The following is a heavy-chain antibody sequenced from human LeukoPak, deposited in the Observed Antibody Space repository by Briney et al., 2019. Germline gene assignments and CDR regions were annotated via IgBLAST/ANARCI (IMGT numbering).Heavy chain of an antibody. CDR2: ISSSGSYI. D-gene: IGHD2-21*01. V-gene: IGHV3-21*05. CDR1: GFTFTSYT. Sequence: GGSLRLSCAASGFTFTSYTMNWVRQAPGKGLEWVSDISSSGSYIDYADSVKGRFTISRDNAKNSLFLQMDSLRAEDTAVYYCARSLIADGAFDIWGQGTMVTVSS. CDR3: ARSLIADGAFDI. J-gene: IGHJ3*02.